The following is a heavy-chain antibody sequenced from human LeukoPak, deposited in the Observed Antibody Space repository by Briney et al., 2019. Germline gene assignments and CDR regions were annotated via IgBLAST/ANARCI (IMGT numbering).Heavy chain of an antibody. CDR1: GFTFSSYW. CDR3: ARDPGGSYPDDAFDI. D-gene: IGHD1-26*01. V-gene: IGHV3-7*01. J-gene: IGHJ3*02. Sequence: GGSLRLSCAASGFTFSSYWMSWVRQAPGKGLEWVANIKQDGSEKYYVDSVKGGFTISRDNAKNSLYLQMNSLRAEDTAVYYCARDPGGSYPDDAFDIWGQGTMVTVSS. CDR2: IKQDGSEK.